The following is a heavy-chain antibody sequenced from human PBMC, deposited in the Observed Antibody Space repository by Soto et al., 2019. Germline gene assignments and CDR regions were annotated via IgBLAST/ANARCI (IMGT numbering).Heavy chain of an antibody. CDR2: ISYDVRNK. J-gene: IGHJ4*02. D-gene: IGHD5-12*01. Sequence: QRLSCAASGFTFSSYGMHWVRQAPGKGLEWVAVISYDVRNKYYADSVKGRFTISRDNSKNTLYLQMNSLRAEDTAVYYCAKDGVPGLDGYNPYYFEYWGQGTLVTVS. CDR1: GFTFSSYG. CDR3: AKDGVPGLDGYNPYYFEY. V-gene: IGHV3-30*18.